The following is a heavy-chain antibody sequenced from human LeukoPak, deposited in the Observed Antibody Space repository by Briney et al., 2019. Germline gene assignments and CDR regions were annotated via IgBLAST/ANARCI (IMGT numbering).Heavy chain of an antibody. J-gene: IGHJ3*02. D-gene: IGHD2-21*02. Sequence: PSETLSLTCTVSGGSISSYYWSWIRQPPGKGLEWIGYIYYSGSTNYNPCLKSRVTISVDTSKNQFSLKLSSVTAADTAVYYCASRYCGGDCSPDKDAFDIWGQGTMVTVSS. CDR2: IYYSGST. V-gene: IGHV4-59*01. CDR3: ASRYCGGDCSPDKDAFDI. CDR1: GGSISSYY.